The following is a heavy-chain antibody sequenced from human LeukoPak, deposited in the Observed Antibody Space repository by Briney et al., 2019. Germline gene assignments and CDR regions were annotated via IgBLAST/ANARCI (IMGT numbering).Heavy chain of an antibody. CDR2: INHSGST. Sequence: SETLSLTCAVYGGSFSGYYWSWIRQPPGKGLEWIGEINHSGSTNYNPSLKSRVTISVDTSKNQFSLKLSSVTAADTAVYYCARGPSILRFLEWFRQYWLDPWGQGTLVTVSS. CDR3: ARGPSILRFLEWFRQYWLDP. D-gene: IGHD3-3*01. V-gene: IGHV4-34*01. J-gene: IGHJ5*02. CDR1: GGSFSGYY.